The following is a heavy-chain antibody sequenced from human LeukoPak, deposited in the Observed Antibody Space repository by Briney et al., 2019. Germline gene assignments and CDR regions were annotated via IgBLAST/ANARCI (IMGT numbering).Heavy chain of an antibody. CDR3: AKDSYSKGDY. J-gene: IGHJ4*02. V-gene: IGHV3-7*03. Sequence: GGSLTLSCAASGFTFSYHWMTWVRQAPGKGLEWVANIKNDGTVKNYADSVKGRVTISIDNAKNSLYLQMTSLRAEDPGVYYCAKDSYSKGDYWGQGVLVTVSS. D-gene: IGHD5-18*01. CDR2: IKNDGTVK. CDR1: GFTFSYHW.